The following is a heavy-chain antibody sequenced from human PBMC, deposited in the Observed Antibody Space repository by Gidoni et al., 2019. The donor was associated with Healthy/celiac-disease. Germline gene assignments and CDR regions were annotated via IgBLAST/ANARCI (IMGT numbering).Heavy chain of an antibody. Sequence: QVQLVESGGGVFQPGRSLSLSCAASGFTFSSYGMHWVRQAPGKGLEWVAVIWYDGSNKYYADSVKGRFTISRDNSKNTLYLQMNSLRAEDTAVYYCARVTIAVAGSGMDVWGQGTTVTVSS. V-gene: IGHV3-33*01. CDR3: ARVTIAVAGSGMDV. D-gene: IGHD6-19*01. CDR2: IWYDGSNK. J-gene: IGHJ6*02. CDR1: GFTFSSYG.